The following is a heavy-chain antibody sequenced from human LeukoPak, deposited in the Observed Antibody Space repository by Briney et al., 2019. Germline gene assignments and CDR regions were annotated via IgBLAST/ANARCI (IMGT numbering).Heavy chain of an antibody. CDR3: ARSDYYGSGSYGFDP. CDR2: INPNSGGT. CDR1: GYTFTGYY. J-gene: IGHJ5*02. D-gene: IGHD3-10*01. Sequence: DSVKVSCKASGYTFTGYYMHWVRQAPGQGLEWMGWINPNSGGTNYAQKFQGRVTMTRDTSISTAYMELSRLRSDDTAVCYCARSDYYGSGSYGFDPWGQGTLVTVSS. V-gene: IGHV1-2*02.